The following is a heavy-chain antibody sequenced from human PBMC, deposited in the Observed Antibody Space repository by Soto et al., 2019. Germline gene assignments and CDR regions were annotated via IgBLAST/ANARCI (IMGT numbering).Heavy chain of an antibody. CDR3: AWIRDYYDSSGYYPLSGGMDV. J-gene: IGHJ6*02. V-gene: IGHV3-21*01. D-gene: IGHD3-22*01. Sequence: EVQLVESGGGLVKPGGSLRLSCAASGFTFSSYSMNWVRQAPGKGLEWVSSISSSSSYIYYADSVKGRFTISRDNAKNSLYLQMNSLRAEDTAVYYCAWIRDYYDSSGYYPLSGGMDVWGQGTTVTVSS. CDR1: GFTFSSYS. CDR2: ISSSSSYI.